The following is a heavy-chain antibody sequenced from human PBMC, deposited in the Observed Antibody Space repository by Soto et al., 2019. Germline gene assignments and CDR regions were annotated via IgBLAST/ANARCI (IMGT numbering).Heavy chain of an antibody. CDR2: IYYSGST. CDR3: ARGGIQLWSLYYYYYGMDV. V-gene: IGHV4-59*01. CDR1: GGSISSYY. J-gene: IGHJ6*02. D-gene: IGHD5-18*01. Sequence: ETLSLTCTVSGGSISSYYWSWIRQPPGKGLEWIGYIYYSGSTNYNPSLKSRVTISVDTSKNQFSLKLSSVTAADTAVYYCARGGIQLWSLYYYYYGMDVWGQGTTVTVSS.